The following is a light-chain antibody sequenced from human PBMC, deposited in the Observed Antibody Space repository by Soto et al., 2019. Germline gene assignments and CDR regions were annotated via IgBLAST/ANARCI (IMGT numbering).Light chain of an antibody. CDR3: QQSFITPFT. CDR2: AAS. V-gene: IGKV1-39*01. Sequence: DIQMTQFPSSLSASVGDRITITCRANQDINSYVNWYLLKPGKAPDLLIYAASSLQSGVPSRYSGRWTGTDLPLTNSRLQPEDSATYFCQQSFITPFTFGGGTKVEIK. J-gene: IGKJ4*01. CDR1: QDINSY.